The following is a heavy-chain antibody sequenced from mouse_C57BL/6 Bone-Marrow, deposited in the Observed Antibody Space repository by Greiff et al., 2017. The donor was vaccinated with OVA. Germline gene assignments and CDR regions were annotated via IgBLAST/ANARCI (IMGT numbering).Heavy chain of an antibody. CDR1: GYTFTSYW. CDR2: IHPNSGST. V-gene: IGHV1-64*01. J-gene: IGHJ2*01. D-gene: IGHD2-5*01. Sequence: VKLQQPGAELVKPGASVKLSCKASGYTFTSYWMHWVKQRPGQGLEWIGMIHPNSGSTNYNEKFKSKATLTVDKASSTAYMQLSSLTSEDSAVYYCASYYSISFDYWGQGTTLTVSS. CDR3: ASYYSISFDY.